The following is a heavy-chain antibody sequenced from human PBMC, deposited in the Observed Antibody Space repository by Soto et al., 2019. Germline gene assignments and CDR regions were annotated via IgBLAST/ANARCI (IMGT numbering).Heavy chain of an antibody. CDR1: GYTFTSYA. Sequence: GASVKVSCKASGYTFTSYAMHWVRQAPGQRLEWMGWINAGNGNTKYSQKFQGRVTITRDTSASTAYMELSSLRSEDTAVYYCAIPTVIYYYYGMDVWGQGTTVTVSS. J-gene: IGHJ6*02. CDR3: AIPTVIYYYYGMDV. CDR2: INAGNGNT. V-gene: IGHV1-3*01.